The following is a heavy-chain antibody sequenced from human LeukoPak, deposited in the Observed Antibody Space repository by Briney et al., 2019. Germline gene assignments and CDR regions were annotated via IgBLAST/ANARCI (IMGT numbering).Heavy chain of an antibody. V-gene: IGHV3-7*02. CDR1: GFTFSNYW. CDR3: E. CDR2: IKQDGSEK. Sequence: GGSLRLSCVASGFTFSNYWMCWVRQSPGKGLEWVANIKQDGSEKYYVDSVKGRFTISRDNAGNSLYYCARRIAGSDTGGYFQEWGQGTLATVSS. D-gene: IGHD6-13*01. J-gene: IGHJ1*01.